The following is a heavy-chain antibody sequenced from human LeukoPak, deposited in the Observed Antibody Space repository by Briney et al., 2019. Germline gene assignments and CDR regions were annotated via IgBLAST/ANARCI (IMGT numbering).Heavy chain of an antibody. CDR3: ARQGEWVFDY. V-gene: IGHV4-39*01. D-gene: IGHD3-10*01. Sequence: SETLSLTCTVSGGSISSSSYYWGWIRQPPGKGLEWIGSIYYSGSTYYNPSLKSRVTISVDTSKNQFSLKLSSVTAADTAVYYCARQGEWVFDYWGQRTLVTVSS. CDR2: IYYSGST. J-gene: IGHJ4*02. CDR1: GGSISSSSYY.